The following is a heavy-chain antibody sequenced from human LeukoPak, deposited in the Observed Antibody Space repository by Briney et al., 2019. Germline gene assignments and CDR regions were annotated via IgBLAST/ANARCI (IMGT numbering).Heavy chain of an antibody. D-gene: IGHD6-6*01. Sequence: GGSLRLSCEASGFTVSNNYLSWVRQAPGKGLEWVSVIYSEGSTYYADSVKGRFTISRDNSKNTLYLQMSSLRAEDTAVYYCARDRPYSSSYFYYYYGMDVWGQGTTVTVSS. CDR1: GFTVSNNY. J-gene: IGHJ6*02. V-gene: IGHV3-66*01. CDR3: ARDRPYSSSYFYYYYGMDV. CDR2: IYSEGST.